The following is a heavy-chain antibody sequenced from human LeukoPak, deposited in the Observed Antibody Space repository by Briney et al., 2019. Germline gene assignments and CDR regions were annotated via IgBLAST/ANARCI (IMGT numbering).Heavy chain of an antibody. CDR2: ISGSGGST. V-gene: IGHV3-23*01. CDR3: EKGGRLDLDWLYDTSDY. Sequence: GGSLRLSCAASGFTFSSYAMSWVRQAPGKGLEWVSAISGSGGSTYYADSVKGRFTISRDNSKNTLYLQMNSLRAEDTAVYYCEKGGRLDLDWLYDTSDYWGQGTLVTVSS. D-gene: IGHD3-9*01. CDR1: GFTFSSYA. J-gene: IGHJ4*02.